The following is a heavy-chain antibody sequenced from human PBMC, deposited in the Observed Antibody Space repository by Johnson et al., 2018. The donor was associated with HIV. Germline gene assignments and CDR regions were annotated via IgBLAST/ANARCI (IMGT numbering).Heavy chain of an antibody. CDR1: GFTVR. Sequence: VQLVESGGGLIQPGGSLRLSCVASGFTVRKGLEWVSVIYRGGSTYYAASVKGRFTISRDNSKNTLYFQMNSLRAEDTAVYFCAREGAWELRPGAFDIWGQGTMVTVSS. J-gene: IGHJ3*02. D-gene: IGHD1-26*01. V-gene: IGHV3-53*01. CDR3: AREGAWELRPGAFDI. CDR2: IYRGGST.